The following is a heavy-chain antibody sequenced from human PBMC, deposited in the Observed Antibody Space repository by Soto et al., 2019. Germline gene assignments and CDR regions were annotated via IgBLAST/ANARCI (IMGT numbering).Heavy chain of an antibody. CDR2: ISYDGSNK. D-gene: IGHD2-15*01. CDR3: ARDKDARWYFDY. J-gene: IGHJ4*02. CDR1: GFTFSSYA. Sequence: GGSLRLSCAASGFTFSSYAMHWVRQAPGKGLEWVAFISYDGSNKYYADSVKGRFTISRDNSKNTLYLQMNSLRAEDTAVYYCARDKDARWYFDYWGQGTLATVSS. V-gene: IGHV3-30-3*01.